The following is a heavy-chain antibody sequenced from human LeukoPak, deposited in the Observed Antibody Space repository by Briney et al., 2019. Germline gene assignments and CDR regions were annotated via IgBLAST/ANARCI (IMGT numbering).Heavy chain of an antibody. J-gene: IGHJ4*02. V-gene: IGHV4-4*02. D-gene: IGHD3-16*01. CDR1: GGSISSSNW. Sequence: PSETLSLTCAVSGGSISSSNWWTWVRQSPGKGLEWIGEIYPSGSTNYNPSLGSRLTISLDKAKNHFSLKLTSVTAADTAVYYWAGEGELTEYWGQGTLVTVSS. CDR3: AGEGELTEY. CDR2: IYPSGST.